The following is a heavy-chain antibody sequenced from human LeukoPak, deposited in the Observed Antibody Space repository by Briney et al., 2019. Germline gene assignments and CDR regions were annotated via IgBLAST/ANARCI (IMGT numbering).Heavy chain of an antibody. V-gene: IGHV3-21*01. CDR1: GFTFTSYT. CDR3: AQARPGFDY. CDR2: IGSSSTFI. Sequence: GGSLRLSCAASGFTFTSYTMNWVRQAPGKGLEWVSSIGSSSTFIYYADSVKGRFTISRDNAKNSLFLQMNSLRADDTAVYYCAQARPGFDYWGQGTLVTVSS. J-gene: IGHJ4*02.